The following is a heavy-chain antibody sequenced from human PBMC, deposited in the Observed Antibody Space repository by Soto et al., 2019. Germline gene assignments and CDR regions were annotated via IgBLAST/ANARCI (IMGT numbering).Heavy chain of an antibody. V-gene: IGHV3-74*01. CDR2: INPEETII. CDR1: GFTFSRLW. J-gene: IGHJ4*02. D-gene: IGHD4-17*01. Sequence: PGGSLRLSCAVSGFTFSRLWMHWVRQVPGKGLVWVSRINPEETIINYADSVKGRFTISRDNAKNTLYLQMDSLREEDTAIYYCSIDFHGFYDSRGQGSLVTVSS. CDR3: SIDFHGFYDS.